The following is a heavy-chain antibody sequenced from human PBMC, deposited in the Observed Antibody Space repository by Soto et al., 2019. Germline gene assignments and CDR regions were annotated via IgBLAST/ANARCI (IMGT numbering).Heavy chain of an antibody. CDR2: ISGSGAST. CDR3: AKGAKRYCSGGSCPYYYGMDV. J-gene: IGHJ6*02. Sequence: EVQLLESGGGLVQPGGSLRLSCAASGFTFSSYAMSWVRQAPGKGLEWVSAISGSGASTYYADSVKGRFTISRDNSKNTLYLQMNSLRADDTAVYYCAKGAKRYCSGGSCPYYYGMDVWGQGTTVTVSS. V-gene: IGHV3-23*01. D-gene: IGHD2-15*01. CDR1: GFTFSSYA.